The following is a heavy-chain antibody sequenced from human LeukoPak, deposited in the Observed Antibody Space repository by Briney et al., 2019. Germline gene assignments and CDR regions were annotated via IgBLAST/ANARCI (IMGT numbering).Heavy chain of an antibody. J-gene: IGHJ5*02. D-gene: IGHD3-10*01. Sequence: GGSLRLSCAASGFIFDDYGMTWVRQAPGKGLEWVSGIDWNGGSTGYGDSVKGRFTISRDNVKNSLYLQMNSLRAEDTALYFCARISTTMIRGVTNWFDPWGQGTLVTVSS. CDR3: ARISTTMIRGVTNWFDP. CDR1: GFIFDDYG. V-gene: IGHV3-20*04. CDR2: IDWNGGST.